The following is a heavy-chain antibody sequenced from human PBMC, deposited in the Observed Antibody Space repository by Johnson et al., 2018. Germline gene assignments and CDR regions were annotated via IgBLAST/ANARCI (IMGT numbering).Heavy chain of an antibody. Sequence: QVQLVQSGGGVVQXGRSLTLSCAGSGFSFRSYAMHWVRQAPGKGLEWVAVVSYDGTGKFYVESVEGRFTISRENSKNTLYLQLNSLGSEDTAVYYCATGAISGVIYREFFQHWGQGTLVTVSS. CDR1: GFSFRSYA. CDR3: ATGAISGVIYREFFQH. J-gene: IGHJ1*01. V-gene: IGHV3-30*03. D-gene: IGHD3-10*01. CDR2: VSYDGTGK.